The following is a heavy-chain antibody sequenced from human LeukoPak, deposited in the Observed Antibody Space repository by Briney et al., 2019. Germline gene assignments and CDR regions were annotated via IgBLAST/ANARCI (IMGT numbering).Heavy chain of an antibody. CDR1: GFTFSSYT. V-gene: IGHV3-21*01. Sequence: PGGSLRLSCAASGFTFSSYTMNWVRQAPGKGLEWVSSISSSSTYIYYADSMRGRFTISRDNAKNSLYLQMNSLRAEDTAVYYCARDWSSYDSSGYRAFDIWGQGTMVTVSS. J-gene: IGHJ3*02. CDR3: ARDWSSYDSSGYRAFDI. D-gene: IGHD3-22*01. CDR2: ISSSSTYI.